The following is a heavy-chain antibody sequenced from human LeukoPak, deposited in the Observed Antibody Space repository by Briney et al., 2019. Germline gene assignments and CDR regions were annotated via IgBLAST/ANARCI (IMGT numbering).Heavy chain of an antibody. J-gene: IGHJ4*02. Sequence: GESLKISCKGSGYSFTSYWIGWVRQMPGKGLEWMGIIYPGDSDTRYSPSFQGQVTTSADKSISTAYLQWSSLKASDTAMYYCARRADILTSWADWWGQGTLVTVSS. CDR3: ARRADILTSWADW. CDR2: IYPGDSDT. D-gene: IGHD3-9*01. V-gene: IGHV5-51*01. CDR1: GYSFTSYW.